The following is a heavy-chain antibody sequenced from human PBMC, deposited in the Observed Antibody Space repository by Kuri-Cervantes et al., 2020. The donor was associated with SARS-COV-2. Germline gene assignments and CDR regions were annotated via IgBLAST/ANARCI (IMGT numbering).Heavy chain of an antibody. D-gene: IGHD3-22*01. J-gene: IGHJ2*01. V-gene: IGHV4-34*01. CDR1: GGSFSGYY. CDR3: ARGGYYYDSSGYYMPGGEGYFDL. Sequence: SQTLSLTCAVYGGSFSGYYWSWIRQPPGKGLEWIGEINHGGSTNYNPSLKSRVTISVDTSKNQFSLKLSSVIAADTAVYYCARGGYYYDSSGYYMPGGEGYFDLWGRGTLVTVSS. CDR2: INHGGST.